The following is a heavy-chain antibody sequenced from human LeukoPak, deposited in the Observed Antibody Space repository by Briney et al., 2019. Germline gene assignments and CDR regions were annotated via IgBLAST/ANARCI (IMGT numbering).Heavy chain of an antibody. D-gene: IGHD7-27*01. CDR3: AKFLGSYYYYGLDV. J-gene: IGHJ6*02. CDR1: GFIVSSNY. CDR2: IGASGSSS. Sequence: GGSLRLSCAASGFIVSSNYMSWVRQAPGKGLEWVSGIGASGSSSYYADSVEGRFTISRDNSKNTLYLQMNSLRADDTAVYYCAKFLGSYYYYGLDVWGQGTTVTVSS. V-gene: IGHV3-23*01.